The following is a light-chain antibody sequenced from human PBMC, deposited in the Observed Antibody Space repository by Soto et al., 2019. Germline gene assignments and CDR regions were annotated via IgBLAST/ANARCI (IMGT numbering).Light chain of an antibody. Sequence: QSVLTQPASVSGSPGQSITISCTGTSSDVGGYNYVSWYQQHPGKAPKLMIYDVSNRPSGVSNRFSGSKSGNTASLTISGVQAEDEADYYCSSYTSSSTVGVFGTGTKVTVL. CDR1: SSDVGGYNY. J-gene: IGLJ1*01. V-gene: IGLV2-14*01. CDR2: DVS. CDR3: SSYTSSSTVGV.